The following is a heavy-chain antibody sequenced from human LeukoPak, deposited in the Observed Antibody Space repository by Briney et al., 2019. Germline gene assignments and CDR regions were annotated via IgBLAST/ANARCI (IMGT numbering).Heavy chain of an antibody. V-gene: IGHV3-66*01. Sequence: PGGSLRLSCAASGFTFSNNYMNWVRQAPGKGLEWVSVIYCGGSTYYSDSLMGGCTISRDTYKNTLPLQLVNLQAEEPAVYYYAGGSSLYYGSGSSLWAYQYYGWDVWGEGTTVSVSS. CDR1: GFTFSNNY. CDR2: IYCGGST. J-gene: IGHJ6*04. CDR3: AGGSSLYYGSGSSLWAYQYYGWDV. D-gene: IGHD3-10*01.